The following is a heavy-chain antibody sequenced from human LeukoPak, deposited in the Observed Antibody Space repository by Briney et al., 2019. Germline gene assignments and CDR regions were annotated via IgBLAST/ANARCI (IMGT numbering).Heavy chain of an antibody. CDR2: IYYTGNT. CDR1: GGSISSYY. Sequence: SETLSLTCTVSGGSISSYYWSWIRQPPGKGLEWIGNIYYTGNTYYNASLKSRVTISIDTSKNQFSLKLTSVTAADTAVYYCAKQTGSGLFILPGGQGTLVTVSS. V-gene: IGHV4-59*04. J-gene: IGHJ4*02. D-gene: IGHD3/OR15-3a*01. CDR3: AKQTGSGLFILP.